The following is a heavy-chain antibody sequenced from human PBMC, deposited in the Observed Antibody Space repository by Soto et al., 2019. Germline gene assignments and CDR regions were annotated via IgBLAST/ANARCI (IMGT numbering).Heavy chain of an antibody. V-gene: IGHV3-23*01. D-gene: IGHD3-10*01. Sequence: DVQLLESGGHLVQPGGSLRLSCAASGFTFSSYAMSWVRQAPGKVLEWVSSVSAGGDMTYYSDSVKGRFTISRDNSNNALFLQMHSLRIEDTALYYCARGDRGGSGSPASYYYSGLDVWGQGTTVTVS. CDR2: VSAGGDMT. CDR1: GFTFSSYA. J-gene: IGHJ6*02. CDR3: ARGDRGGSGSPASYYYSGLDV.